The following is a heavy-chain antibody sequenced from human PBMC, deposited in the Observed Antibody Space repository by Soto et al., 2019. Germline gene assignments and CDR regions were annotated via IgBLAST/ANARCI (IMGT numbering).Heavy chain of an antibody. V-gene: IGHV1-18*01. J-gene: IGHJ4*02. D-gene: IGHD1-1*01. CDR1: GYAFTTYG. CDR3: ARGRYGDY. Sequence: QVHLVQSGAEVKKPGASVKVSCKGSGYAFTTYGITWVRQAPGQGLEGMGWISAHNGNTNYAQKLQGRVTVTRDTSTSTAYMERRSLRSDDTAVYSCARGRYGDYWGQGSLVTVSS. CDR2: ISAHNGNT.